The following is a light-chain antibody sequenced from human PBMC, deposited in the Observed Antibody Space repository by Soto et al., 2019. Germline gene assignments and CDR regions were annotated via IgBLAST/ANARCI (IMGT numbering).Light chain of an antibody. CDR2: DAS. V-gene: IGKV3-15*01. CDR3: QQYNNWPET. Sequence: EIVMTQSPATLSVSPGERATLSCRASRSVSSNLAWYQQKVGQAPSVLIYDASTRATGIPGRFSGSGSGTEFTLTISSLQSEDFAVYYCQQYNNWPETFGQGTKVEIK. CDR1: RSVSSN. J-gene: IGKJ1*01.